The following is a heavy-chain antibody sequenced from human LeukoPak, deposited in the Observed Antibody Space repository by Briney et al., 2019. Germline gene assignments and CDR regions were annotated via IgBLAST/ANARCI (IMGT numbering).Heavy chain of an antibody. J-gene: IGHJ4*02. CDR3: AKDGLWFGESTTY. Sequence: GGSLRLSCAASGFTFSSYGMSWVRQAPGKGLEWVSAISGSGGSTYYADSVKGRFTISRDNSKNTLYLQMNSLRAEDTAVYYCAKDGLWFGESTTYWGQGTLVTVSS. V-gene: IGHV3-23*01. D-gene: IGHD3-10*01. CDR2: ISGSGGST. CDR1: GFTFSSYG.